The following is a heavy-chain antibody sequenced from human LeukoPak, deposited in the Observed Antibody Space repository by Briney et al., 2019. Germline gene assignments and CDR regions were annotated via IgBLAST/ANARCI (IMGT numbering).Heavy chain of an antibody. CDR2: MSYDESNT. D-gene: IGHD1-14*01. V-gene: IGHV3-30*18. J-gene: IGHJ4*02. Sequence: GGSLRLSCAASGFTFNTYGMNWVRQAPGKGLEWVAIMSYDESNTYYADSVKGRFTISRDNSKNTLYLQMNSLRADYTAVYYCSKAGRITDYARFDYWGQGTLVTVSS. CDR1: GFTFNTYG. CDR3: SKAGRITDYARFDY.